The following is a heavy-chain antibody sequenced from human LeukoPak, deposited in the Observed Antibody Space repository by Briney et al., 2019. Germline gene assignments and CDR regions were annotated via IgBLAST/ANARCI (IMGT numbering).Heavy chain of an antibody. CDR2: IGIRDDT. Sequence: GGSLRLSCAASGFTFSDYDMHWVPQVPGRGLEWVSAIGIRDDTHYPDSVKGRFTISRENAKSSLYLQMNTLRDGDTAMYYCIRGGIRVSGIDAFDIWGQGTMVTVS. CDR1: GFTFSDYD. D-gene: IGHD5/OR15-5a*01. J-gene: IGHJ3*02. CDR3: IRGGIRVSGIDAFDI. V-gene: IGHV3-13*01.